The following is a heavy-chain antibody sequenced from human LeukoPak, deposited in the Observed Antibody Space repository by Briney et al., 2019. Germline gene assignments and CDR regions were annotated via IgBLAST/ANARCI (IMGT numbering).Heavy chain of an antibody. CDR2: ISVSGNT. J-gene: IGHJ4*02. D-gene: IGHD2-15*01. CDR3: AKAPVTTCSGAYCYPFDY. CDR1: GFTLSSYA. Sequence: GGSLRLSCAASGFTLSSYAMSWVRQGPGKGLEWVSAISVSGNTYHADSVKGRFTISRGSSKNTLYLQMNSLRAGDAAVYYCAKAPVTTCSGAYCYPFDYWSQGTLVTVSS. V-gene: IGHV3-23*01.